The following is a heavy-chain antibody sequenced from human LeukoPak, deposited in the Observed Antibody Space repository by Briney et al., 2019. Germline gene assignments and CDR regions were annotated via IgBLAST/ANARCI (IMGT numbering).Heavy chain of an antibody. CDR3: AKGSFGYSYGSIDF. V-gene: IGHV3-43*02. Sequence: GGSLRLSCAASGFTFDDYAMHWVRQAPGKGLEWVSLISGDGGSTYYADSVKGRFTISRDNSKTSLYLQMNSLRVEDTAFYYCAKGSFGYSYGSIDFWGQGTLVTVSS. J-gene: IGHJ4*02. CDR1: GFTFDDYA. CDR2: ISGDGGST. D-gene: IGHD5-18*01.